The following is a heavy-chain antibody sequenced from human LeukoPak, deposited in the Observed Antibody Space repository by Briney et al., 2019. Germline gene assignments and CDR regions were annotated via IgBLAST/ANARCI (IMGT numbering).Heavy chain of an antibody. Sequence: SETLSLTCTVCGGSISSYYWSWIRQPPGKGLEWIGYIYTSGSTNYNPSLKSRVTISVDTSKNQFSLKLSSVTAADTAVYYCARAEDEAELLGTYRYWGQGTLVTVSS. D-gene: IGHD1-26*01. CDR3: ARAEDEAELLGTYRY. J-gene: IGHJ4*02. CDR2: IYTSGST. CDR1: GGSISSYY. V-gene: IGHV4-4*09.